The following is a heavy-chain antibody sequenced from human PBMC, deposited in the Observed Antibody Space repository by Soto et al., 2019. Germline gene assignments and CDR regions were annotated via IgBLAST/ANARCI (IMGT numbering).Heavy chain of an antibody. CDR3: ARVTYCSGGNCFSRPIDY. J-gene: IGHJ4*02. Sequence: SETLSLTCAVYGGSFSGYYWSWIRQPPGKWLEWIGEINHSGNTNYNPSLKSRVTMSVDTSENQFSLKLSSVTAADTAMYYCARVTYCSGGNCFSRPIDYWGQGILVTVSS. CDR1: GGSFSGYY. D-gene: IGHD2-15*01. CDR2: INHSGNT. V-gene: IGHV4-34*01.